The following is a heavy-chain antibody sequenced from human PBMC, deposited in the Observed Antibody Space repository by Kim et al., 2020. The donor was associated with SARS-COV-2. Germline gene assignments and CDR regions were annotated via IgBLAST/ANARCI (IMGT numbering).Heavy chain of an antibody. CDR3: ASAISRTVDY. CDR1: GGSISSSNC. V-gene: IGHV4-4*02. CDR2: MCHSGST. D-gene: IGHD3-9*01. Sequence: SETLSLTCAVSGGSISSSNCWRWVRQPPGKGLAWIGEMCHSGSTNYNPSLKSRVTISADKSKNQFSLKLTSVTAADTAVYYCASAISRTVDYWGQGILVTVSS. J-gene: IGHJ4*02.